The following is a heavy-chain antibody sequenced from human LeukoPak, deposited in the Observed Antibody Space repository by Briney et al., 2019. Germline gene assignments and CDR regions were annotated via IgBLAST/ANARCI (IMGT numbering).Heavy chain of an antibody. Sequence: SETLSLTCTVSGGSISSYYWSWIRQPPGKGLGWIGYIYYSGSTNYNPSLKSRVTISVDTSKNQFSLKLSSATAADTAVYYCARWGLGDFANFDYWGQGTLVTVSS. D-gene: IGHD3-16*01. V-gene: IGHV4-59*01. J-gene: IGHJ4*02. CDR3: ARWGLGDFANFDY. CDR1: GGSISSYY. CDR2: IYYSGST.